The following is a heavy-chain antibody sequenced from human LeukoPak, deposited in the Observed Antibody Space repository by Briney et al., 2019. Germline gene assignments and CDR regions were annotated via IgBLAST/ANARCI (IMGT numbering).Heavy chain of an antibody. D-gene: IGHD3-10*01. J-gene: IGHJ4*02. CDR2: INPDNGGT. CDR1: GYTFTGYY. Sequence: ASVKVSCKASGYTFTGYYMHWVRQAPGQGLEWMGWINPDNGGTEYAEEFQGRVTMTRDTSITTAYMELSRLTSDDSGVYYCARDSGDFFGSGSKFDNWGQGTLVTVSS. V-gene: IGHV1-2*02. CDR3: ARDSGDFFGSGSKFDN.